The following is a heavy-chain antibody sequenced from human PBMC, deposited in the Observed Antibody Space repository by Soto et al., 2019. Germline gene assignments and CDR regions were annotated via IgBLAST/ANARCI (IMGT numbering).Heavy chain of an antibody. CDR2: INRDGSST. CDR3: ARDHDYVYNWFDP. D-gene: IGHD4-17*01. V-gene: IGHV3-74*01. Sequence: EVQLVESGGDLVQPGGSLRLSCAASGFTFSSYWMHWVRQAPGKGLVWVSRINRDGSSTSYADSVKGRFTISRDNAKNTLYLQMTSLRAEDTAVYYCARDHDYVYNWFDPWGQGTLVTVSS. CDR1: GFTFSSYW. J-gene: IGHJ5*02.